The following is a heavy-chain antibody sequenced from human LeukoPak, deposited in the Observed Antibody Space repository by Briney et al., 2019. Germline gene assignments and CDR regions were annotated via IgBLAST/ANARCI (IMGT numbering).Heavy chain of an antibody. CDR3: AKNGLAGRFDSSAPGIYDGLDV. CDR1: GFTFSSYG. V-gene: IGHV3-30*18. CDR2: ISYDGENK. D-gene: IGHD6-19*01. Sequence: GGSLRLSCAASGFTFSSYGMHWVRQAPGKGLECVAVISYDGENKYYGDSVRGRFTISRDNSKNTLYLQMNSLRREDTAIYYCAKNGLAGRFDSSAPGIYDGLDVWGQGTTVTVSS. J-gene: IGHJ6*02.